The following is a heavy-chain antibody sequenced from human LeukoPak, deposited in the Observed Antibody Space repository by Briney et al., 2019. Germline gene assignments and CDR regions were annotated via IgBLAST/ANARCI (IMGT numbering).Heavy chain of an antibody. Sequence: PSETLSLTCTVSGGSISSYYWSWIRQPPGKGLEWIGYIYYSGSTNYNPSLKSRVTISVDTSKNQFSLKLSSVTAADTAVYYCARGITMVRGVFCSPPVFDYWGQGTLVTVSS. V-gene: IGHV4-59*01. CDR1: GGSISSYY. CDR2: IYYSGST. J-gene: IGHJ4*02. D-gene: IGHD3-10*01. CDR3: ARGITMVRGVFCSPPVFDY.